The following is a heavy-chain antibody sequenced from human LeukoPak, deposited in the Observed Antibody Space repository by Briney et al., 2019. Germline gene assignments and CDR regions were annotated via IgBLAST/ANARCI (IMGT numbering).Heavy chain of an antibody. CDR3: AKESNWKVVYSLSDY. J-gene: IGHJ4*02. CDR2: ISGSGGST. D-gene: IGHD1-20*01. Sequence: GGSLRLSCAASGFTFSSYAMSWVRQALGKGLEWVSAISGSGGSTYYADSVKGRFTRYRDNSKNTLYLQMNRLRAEDTAVYYCAKESNWKVVYSLSDYWGQGTLVTVSS. CDR1: GFTFSSYA. V-gene: IGHV3-23*01.